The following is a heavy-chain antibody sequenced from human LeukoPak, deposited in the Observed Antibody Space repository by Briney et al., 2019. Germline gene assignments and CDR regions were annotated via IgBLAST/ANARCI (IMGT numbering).Heavy chain of an antibody. D-gene: IGHD3-10*02. V-gene: IGHV4-30-4*01. Sequence: SETLSLTCTVSGGSISSGDYYWSWIRQPPGKGLEWIGYIYYSGSTYYNPSLKSRVTISVDTSKNQFSLKLSSVTAADTAVCYCARVMFGELSFWFDPWGQGTLVTVSS. CDR1: GGSISSGDYY. CDR3: ARVMFGELSFWFDP. J-gene: IGHJ5*02. CDR2: IYYSGST.